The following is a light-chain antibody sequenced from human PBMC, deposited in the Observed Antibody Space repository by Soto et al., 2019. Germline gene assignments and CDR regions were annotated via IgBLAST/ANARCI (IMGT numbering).Light chain of an antibody. Sequence: TSSHVGAYNYVSWYQQLPGKAPKLIIYEVSKRPSGVPDRFSGSKSGNTASLTVSGLQSEYEADDYCTSSVAISGFFLVFSSETKVT. J-gene: IGLJ1*01. CDR2: EVS. CDR3: TSSVAISGFFLV. CDR1: SSHVGAYNY. V-gene: IGLV2-8*01.